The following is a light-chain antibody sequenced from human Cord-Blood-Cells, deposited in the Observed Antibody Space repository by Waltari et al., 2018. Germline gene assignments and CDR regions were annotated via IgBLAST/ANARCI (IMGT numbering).Light chain of an antibody. CDR1: QSVLYSSNNKNY. CDR2: WAS. V-gene: IGKV4-1*01. Sequence: DIVMTQSPHSLAVALSEGHTINCKSSQSVLYSSNNKNYLAWYQQKPGQPPKLLIYWASTRESGVPDRFSGSGSGTDFTLTISSLQAEDVAVYYCQQYYSTPPSFTFGPGTKVDIK. CDR3: QQYYSTPPSFT. J-gene: IGKJ3*01.